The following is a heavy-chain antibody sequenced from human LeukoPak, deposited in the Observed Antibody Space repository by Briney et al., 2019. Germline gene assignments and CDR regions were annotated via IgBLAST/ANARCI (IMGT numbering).Heavy chain of an antibody. D-gene: IGHD3-9*01. CDR3: ARDPHNYDILTEPGWFDP. J-gene: IGHJ5*02. CDR1: GGSFSGYY. Sequence: SETLSFTCAVYGGSFSGYYWSWIRQPPGKGLEWIGEINHSGSTNYNPSLKSRVTISVDTSKNQFSLKLSSVTAADTAVYHCARDPHNYDILTEPGWFDPWGQGTLVTVSS. CDR2: INHSGST. V-gene: IGHV4-34*01.